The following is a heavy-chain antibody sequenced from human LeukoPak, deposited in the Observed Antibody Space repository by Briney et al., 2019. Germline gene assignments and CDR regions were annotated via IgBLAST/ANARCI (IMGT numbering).Heavy chain of an antibody. CDR1: GFTVSNSY. J-gene: IGHJ4*02. CDR3: ARTSRSSSIDD. D-gene: IGHD2-15*01. V-gene: IGHV3-7*01. CDR2: INQDGSGK. Sequence: GGSLRLSCAASGFTVSNSYMSWVRQAPRKGLEWVANINQDGSGKSYVDSVKGRFTISRDNAKSSLFLEMNSLRVEDTAMYYCARTSRSSSIDDWGQGTLVTVSS.